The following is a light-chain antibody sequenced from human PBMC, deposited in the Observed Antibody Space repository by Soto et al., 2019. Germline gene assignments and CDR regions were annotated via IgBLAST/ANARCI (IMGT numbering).Light chain of an antibody. CDR2: GVT. Sequence: QSALTQPPSASGSPGQSVTISCTGTTSDVGAYTYVSWYQQHPGNAPKLLIHGVTERPSGVPDRFSGSKSGNTASLTVSGLQTEDEADYYCAAWDDSLNGPVFGGGTKLTVL. J-gene: IGLJ3*02. CDR3: AAWDDSLNGPV. V-gene: IGLV2-8*01. CDR1: TSDVGAYTY.